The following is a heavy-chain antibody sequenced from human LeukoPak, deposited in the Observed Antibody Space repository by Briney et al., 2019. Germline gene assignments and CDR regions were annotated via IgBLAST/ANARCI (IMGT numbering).Heavy chain of an antibody. J-gene: IGHJ3*02. Sequence: PGGSLRLSCAASGFTFSNYYMNWIRQAPGKGLEWVSYISSSGSTIYYADSVKGRFTISRDNAKNSLYLQMNSLRAEDTAVYYCARDGFGELPPGDAFDIWGQGTMVTVSS. CDR3: ARDGFGELPPGDAFDI. V-gene: IGHV3-11*01. CDR1: GFTFSNYY. D-gene: IGHD3-10*01. CDR2: ISSSGSTI.